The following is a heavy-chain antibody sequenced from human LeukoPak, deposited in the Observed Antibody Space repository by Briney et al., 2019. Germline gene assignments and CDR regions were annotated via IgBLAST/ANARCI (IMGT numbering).Heavy chain of an antibody. CDR2: IIPIFDTA. J-gene: IGHJ6*03. CDR3: ARSRPRWGEWLLAYYYYYYYMDV. V-gene: IGHV1-69*13. Sequence: SVKVSCKASGGTFSRYAISWVRQAPGQGLEWKGRIIPIFDTANYAQKFQGRVTTTADESTSTAYIELSSLRSEDTAVYYCARSRPRWGEWLLAYYYYYYYMDVWGKGTTVTVSS. CDR1: GGTFSRYA. D-gene: IGHD3-3*01.